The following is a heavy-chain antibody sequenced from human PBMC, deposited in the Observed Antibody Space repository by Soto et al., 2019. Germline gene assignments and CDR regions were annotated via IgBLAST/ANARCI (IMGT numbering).Heavy chain of an antibody. CDR1: GGSISSYY. D-gene: IGHD6-13*01. Sequence: QVQLQESGPGLVKPSETLSLTCTVSGGSISSYYWSWIRQPPGKGLEWIGYIYYSGSTNYNPSLKSRVTISVDTSKNQFSLKLSSVTAADTAVYYCARERIAAADNGGRFDPWGQGTLVTVSS. V-gene: IGHV4-59*01. CDR2: IYYSGST. J-gene: IGHJ5*02. CDR3: ARERIAAADNGGRFDP.